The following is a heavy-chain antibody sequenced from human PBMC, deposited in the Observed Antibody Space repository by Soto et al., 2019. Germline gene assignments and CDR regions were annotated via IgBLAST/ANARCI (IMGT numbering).Heavy chain of an antibody. D-gene: IGHD3-22*01. V-gene: IGHV3-7*01. CDR2: MKEDGGEI. J-gene: IGHJ4*02. CDR3: VRDRGYSTYDN. CDR1: GFTFKSYW. Sequence: EVYLVESGGGLVQPGGSLRLSCAASGFTFKSYWMAWVRQAPGKRLEWVANMKEDGGEINYVESVRGRFTISRDNAENSLHLQMSSLRAEDTAVYHCVRDRGYSTYDNWGQGTLVTVSS.